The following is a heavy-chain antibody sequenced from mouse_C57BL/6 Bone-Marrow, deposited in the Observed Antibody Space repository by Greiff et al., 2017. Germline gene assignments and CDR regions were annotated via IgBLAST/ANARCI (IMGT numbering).Heavy chain of an antibody. D-gene: IGHD2-5*01. CDR3: SIKGFYYSNGRAMDY. V-gene: IGHV1-74*01. Sequence: VQLQQPGAELVKPGASVKVSCKASGYTFTSYWMHWVKQRPGQGLEWIGRIHPSDSDTNYTQTFKGKATLTVDQSSSTAYMQLSRRTSEDSAVYYCSIKGFYYSNGRAMDYWGQGTSVTVSS. CDR1: GYTFTSYW. CDR2: IHPSDSDT. J-gene: IGHJ4*01.